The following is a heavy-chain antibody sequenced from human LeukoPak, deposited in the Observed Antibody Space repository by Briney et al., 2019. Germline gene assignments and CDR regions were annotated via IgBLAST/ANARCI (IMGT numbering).Heavy chain of an antibody. CDR1: GFTFSNYA. J-gene: IGHJ4*02. Sequence: PGGSLRLSCAASGFTFSNYAMNWVRQAPGKGLEWVSLISGSTGSTYYADSVKGRFTISSDKSKNTLYLQMNSLRAEDTAVYYCAAIYCGRANCYAFDYWGLGTLVTVSS. CDR3: AAIYCGRANCYAFDY. CDR2: ISGSTGST. D-gene: IGHD2-2*01. V-gene: IGHV3-23*01.